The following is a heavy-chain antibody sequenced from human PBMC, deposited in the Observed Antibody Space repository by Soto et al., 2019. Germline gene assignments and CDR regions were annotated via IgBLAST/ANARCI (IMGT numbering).Heavy chain of an antibody. CDR3: SGGVGDAF. Sequence: EVHLVESGGGLVQTGGSLRLSCAISESTVSRDWMNWVRQAPGKGLEWVAHTNQDGSEKYYADSVKGRFTISRDNAQKSVSMQMNCLRAGDTAMYYCSGGVGDAFWGQGTLVTVTS. J-gene: IGHJ4*02. CDR1: ESTVSRDW. V-gene: IGHV3-7*01. CDR2: TNQDGSEK. D-gene: IGHD1-26*01.